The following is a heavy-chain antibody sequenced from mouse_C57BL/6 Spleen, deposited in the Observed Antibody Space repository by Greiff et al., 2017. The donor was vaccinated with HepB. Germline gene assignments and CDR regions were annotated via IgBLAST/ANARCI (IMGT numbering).Heavy chain of an antibody. J-gene: IGHJ4*01. CDR3: AREGGDAMDY. Sequence: VQLQESGAELARPGASVKLSCKASGYTFTSYGISWVKQRTGQGLEWIGEIYPRSGNTYYNEKFKGKATLTADKSSSTAYMELRSLTSEDSAVYFCAREGGDAMDYWGQGTSVTVSS. CDR1: GYTFTSYG. CDR2: IYPRSGNT. V-gene: IGHV1-81*01.